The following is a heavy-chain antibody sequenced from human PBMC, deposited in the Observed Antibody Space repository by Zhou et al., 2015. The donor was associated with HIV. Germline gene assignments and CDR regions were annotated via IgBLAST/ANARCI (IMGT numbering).Heavy chain of an antibody. D-gene: IGHD6-19*01. V-gene: IGHV3-7*03. CDR3: VKDVWQWLVRGAFDI. Sequence: VQLVESGGGVVQPGRSLRLSCAASGFIFNTYWMSWVRQTPERGLEWVANIKQDGSEKYYGDSVKGRFTISRDNAKNSLYLQMSSLRAEDMALYYCVKDVWQWLVRGAFDIWGQGQGSPSLQ. CDR1: GFIFNTYW. CDR2: IKQDGSEK. J-gene: IGHJ3*02.